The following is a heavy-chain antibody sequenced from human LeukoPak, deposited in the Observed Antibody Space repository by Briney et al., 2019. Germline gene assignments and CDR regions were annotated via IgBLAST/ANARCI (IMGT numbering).Heavy chain of an antibody. Sequence: ASVKVSCKASGYTFENYGITWVRQAPGQGLEWMGWISGYNGNTDYAEKLQGRVTMTTDTSTSTAYMELRSLRSDDTAVYYCARTTAGATEGAFDTWGQGTMVTVSS. D-gene: IGHD1-26*01. V-gene: IGHV1-18*01. J-gene: IGHJ3*02. CDR3: ARTTAGATEGAFDT. CDR2: ISGYNGNT. CDR1: GYTFENYG.